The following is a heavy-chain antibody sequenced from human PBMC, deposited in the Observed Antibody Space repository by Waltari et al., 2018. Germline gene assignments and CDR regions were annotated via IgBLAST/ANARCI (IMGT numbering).Heavy chain of an antibody. CDR3: ARAGGSFGSGEGRDY. J-gene: IGHJ4*02. Sequence: QVQLVQSGAEVKKPGASVKVSCTAFGSTFTSFDITWVRPAPGQGPGWMGWMNPNSGNTGYAQKFQGRVTMTRNTSISTAYMELSSLRSEDTAVYYCARAGGSFGSGEGRDYWGQGTLVTVSS. CDR1: GSTFTSFD. V-gene: IGHV1-8*01. D-gene: IGHD3-3*02. CDR2: MNPNSGNT.